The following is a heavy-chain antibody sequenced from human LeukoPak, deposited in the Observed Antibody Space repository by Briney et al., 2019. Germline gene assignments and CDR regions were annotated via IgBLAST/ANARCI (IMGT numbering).Heavy chain of an antibody. CDR3: AKAASGMYSSYSIDY. J-gene: IGHJ4*02. CDR1: GFTFSSYA. CDR2: ISGSGGST. V-gene: IGHV3-23*01. D-gene: IGHD6-6*01. Sequence: PGGSLRLSCAASGFTFSSYAMSWVRQAPGKGLGWVSAISGSGGSTYYADSVKGRFTISRDNSKNTLYLQMNSLRAEDTAVYYCAKAASGMYSSYSIDYWGQGTLVTVSS.